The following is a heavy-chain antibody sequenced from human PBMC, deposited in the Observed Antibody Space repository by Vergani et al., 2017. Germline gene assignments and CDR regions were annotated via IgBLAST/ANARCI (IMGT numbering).Heavy chain of an antibody. J-gene: IGHJ5*02. CDR3: ARDLRLLYNRFDP. V-gene: IGHV3-33*01. CDR2: TWYDGNNK. CDR1: GFPFSTYG. Sequence: QVQLVESGGGVVQPGESLRLSCAASGFPFSTYGMHWVRQAPGKGLEWVAVTWYDGNNKQYADSVKGRFTISRDNSKSTMYLQMNSLRDEDTDLYYCARDLRLLYNRFDPWGQGTLVTVSS. D-gene: IGHD1-14*01.